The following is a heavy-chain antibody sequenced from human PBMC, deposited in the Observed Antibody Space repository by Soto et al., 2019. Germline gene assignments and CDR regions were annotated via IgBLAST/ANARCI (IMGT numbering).Heavy chain of an antibody. CDR2: ISSNGGNT. CDR1: GFTFNTFA. V-gene: IGHV3-64D*06. CDR3: VKEGYMRSDWYGQFDC. J-gene: IGHJ4*02. Sequence: GGSLRLSCSASGFTFNTFAMHWVRQTPGKGLEFVSAISSNGGNTYYADSVKGRFAISRDNSKNTLYLQMYSLRPEDTALYYCVKEGYMRSDWYGQFDCWVQGTLVTVSS. D-gene: IGHD6-19*01.